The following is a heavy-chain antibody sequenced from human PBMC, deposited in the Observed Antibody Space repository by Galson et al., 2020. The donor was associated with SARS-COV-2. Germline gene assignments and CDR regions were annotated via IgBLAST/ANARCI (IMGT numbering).Heavy chain of an antibody. D-gene: IGHD1-26*01. Sequence: SETLSLTCTVSGGYISSGSSYWSWIRKPAGKGLEWIGRIYTGVNTNYNPSLKSRVTISVDTSKNQFSLKLSSVTAADTAVYYCARKSRWDLYFDHWGQGTLVTVSS. J-gene: IGHJ4*02. CDR2: IYTGVNT. CDR1: GGYISSGSSY. V-gene: IGHV4-61*02. CDR3: ARKSRWDLYFDH.